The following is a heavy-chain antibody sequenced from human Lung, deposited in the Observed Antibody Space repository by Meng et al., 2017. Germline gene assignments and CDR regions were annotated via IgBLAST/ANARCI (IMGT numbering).Heavy chain of an antibody. J-gene: IGHJ4*02. Sequence: EVQLVESGGGLAKPGGSLRLSCAASGLTFSSYGMNWVRRAPGKGREWVSSISSSSAYADSVKGRFTISRDNAKNSLYLQMNSLRAEDTAVYYCARGRVVVAATPSDYWGQGTLVTVSS. V-gene: IGHV3-21*01. CDR1: GLTFSSYG. D-gene: IGHD2-15*01. CDR2: ISSSSA. CDR3: ARGRVVVAATPSDY.